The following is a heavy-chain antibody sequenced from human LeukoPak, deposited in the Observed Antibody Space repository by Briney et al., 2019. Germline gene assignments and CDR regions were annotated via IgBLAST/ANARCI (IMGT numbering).Heavy chain of an antibody. J-gene: IGHJ6*02. D-gene: IGHD5-18*01. CDR1: GYTFTSYA. V-gene: IGHV1-3*01. CDR2: INDGNGNK. CDR3: VRIRFVDTAMTYYYGMDV. Sequence: ASVKVSCKDSGYTFTSYAMHWVRQAAGQRLEWMGWINDGNGNKKYSQKFQGRVTITRDTSASTAYMELSSLRYEDTDVYYCVRIRFVDTAMTYYYGMDVWGQGTTVTVSS.